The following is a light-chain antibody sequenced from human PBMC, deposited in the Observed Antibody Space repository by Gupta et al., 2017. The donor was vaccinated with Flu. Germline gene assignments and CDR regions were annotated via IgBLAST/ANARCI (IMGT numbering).Light chain of an antibody. J-gene: IGKJ1*01. CDR3: QQTSSAPRT. V-gene: IGKV1-39*01. Sequence: GKAPRLLIYGISTLHNGVPSRFSGSGYGTDFTLTITSLQPEDFATYYCQQTSSAPRTFGQGTKVEIK. CDR2: GIS.